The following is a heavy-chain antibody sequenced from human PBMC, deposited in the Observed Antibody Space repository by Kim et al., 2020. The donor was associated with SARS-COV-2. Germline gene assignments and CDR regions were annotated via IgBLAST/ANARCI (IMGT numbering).Heavy chain of an antibody. J-gene: IGHJ5*02. V-gene: IGHV1-46*01. CDR1: GYTFTSYY. CDR2: INPSGGST. D-gene: IGHD3-3*01. Sequence: ASVKVSCKASGYTFTSYYMHWVRQAPGQGLEWMVIINPSGGSTSYAQKFQGRVTMTRDTSTSTVYMELSSLRSEDTAVYYCARETPFWSGYYRGWFDPWGQGTLVTVSS. CDR3: ARETPFWSGYYRGWFDP.